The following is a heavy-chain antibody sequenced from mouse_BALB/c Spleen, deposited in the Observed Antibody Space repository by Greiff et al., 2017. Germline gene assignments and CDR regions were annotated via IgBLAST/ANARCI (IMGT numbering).Heavy chain of an antibody. J-gene: IGHJ4*01. Sequence: EVKVVESGGGLVQPGGSLKLSCAASGFTFSSYTMSWVRQTPEKRLEWVAYISNGGGSTYYPDTVKGRFTISRDNAKNTLYLQMSSLKSEDTAMYYCARRGGLPYYYAMDYWGQGTSVTVSS. V-gene: IGHV5-12-2*01. CDR1: GFTFSSYT. CDR2: ISNGGGST. CDR3: ARRGGLPYYYAMDY. D-gene: IGHD3-3*01.